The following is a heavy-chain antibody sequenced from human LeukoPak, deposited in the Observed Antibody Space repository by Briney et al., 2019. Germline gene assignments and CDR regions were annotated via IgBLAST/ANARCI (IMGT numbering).Heavy chain of an antibody. J-gene: IGHJ6*02. Sequence: ASVKVSCKASGYTFTSYGISWVRQAPGQGLEWMGWISAYNGNTNYAQKVQGRVTLTTDTSTSTAYMELRSLRSDGTAVYYCARDSQCSSISCYSYYYYGMDVWGQGTTVTVSS. CDR1: GYTFTSYG. V-gene: IGHV1-18*01. CDR2: ISAYNGNT. CDR3: ARDSQCSSISCYSYYYYGMDV. D-gene: IGHD2-2*01.